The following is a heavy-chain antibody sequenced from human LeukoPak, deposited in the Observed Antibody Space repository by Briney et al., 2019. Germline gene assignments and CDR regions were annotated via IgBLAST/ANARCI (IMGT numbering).Heavy chain of an antibody. Sequence: GGSLRLSCAAAGFTFDDYAMHWVRQAPGKGLEWVSGISWNSGSIGYADSVKGRFTISRDNAKNSLYLQMNSLRAEDTALYYCAKSRNLVGASNYFDYWGQGTLVTVSS. V-gene: IGHV3-9*01. CDR1: GFTFDDYA. J-gene: IGHJ4*02. CDR3: AKSRNLVGASNYFDY. CDR2: ISWNSGSI. D-gene: IGHD1-26*01.